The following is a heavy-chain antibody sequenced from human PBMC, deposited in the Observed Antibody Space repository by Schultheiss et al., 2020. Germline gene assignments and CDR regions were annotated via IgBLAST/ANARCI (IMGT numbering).Heavy chain of an antibody. J-gene: IGHJ6*02. CDR3: ARSGGWDHYYGMDV. CDR2: IYYSGST. CDR1: GGSISSGDYY. Sequence: SETLSLTCTVSGGSISSGDYYWSWIRQPPGKGLEWIGYIYYSGSTYYNPSLKSRVTISVDTSKNQFSLQLNSVTPEDTAVYYCARSGGWDHYYGMDVWGQGTTVTVSS. V-gene: IGHV4-30-4*01. D-gene: IGHD6-19*01.